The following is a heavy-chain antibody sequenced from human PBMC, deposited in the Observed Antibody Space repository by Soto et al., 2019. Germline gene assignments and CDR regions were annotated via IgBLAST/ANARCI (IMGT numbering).Heavy chain of an antibody. V-gene: IGHV1-2*02. Sequence: QVQLVQSGAEVKKSGASVKVSCKASGYTFTDYHMHWVRQAPGQGLEWMGWITPDSGDTKYAQKFQGRGTMTRETSISTVYMERTSLTSDDTAVYFCARDRVGFAVVTPAHWGQGTLVSVSS. CDR2: ITPDSGDT. D-gene: IGHD3-3*01. CDR3: ARDRVGFAVVTPAH. CDR1: GYTFTDYH. J-gene: IGHJ4*02.